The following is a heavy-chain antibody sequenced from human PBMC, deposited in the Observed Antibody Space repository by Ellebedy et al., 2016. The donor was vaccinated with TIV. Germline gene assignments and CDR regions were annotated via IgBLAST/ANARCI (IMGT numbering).Heavy chain of an antibody. CDR2: IYYSGCT. J-gene: IGHJ5*02. CDR1: GGSISSSSNY. V-gene: IGHV4-39*01. CDR3: ARWFGELLYVRWFDP. Sequence: SETLSLTCTVSGGSISSSSNYWGWIRQPPGKGLEWIGSIYYSGCTYYNPSLKSRVTISVDTSKSQFSLKLTSVTAADTAVYYCARWFGELLYVRWFDPWGQGTLVTVSS. D-gene: IGHD3-10*01.